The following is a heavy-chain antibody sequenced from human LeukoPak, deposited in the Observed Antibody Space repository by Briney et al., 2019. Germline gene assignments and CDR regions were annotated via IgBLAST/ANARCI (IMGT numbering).Heavy chain of an antibody. V-gene: IGHV1-69*13. Sequence: ASVKVSCKASGGTFISYAISWVRQAPGQGLEWMGGIIPIFGTANYAQKFQGRVTITADESTSTAYMELSSLRSEDTAVYYCATDYGDRSNFDYWGQGTLVTVSS. D-gene: IGHD4-17*01. CDR2: IIPIFGTA. CDR1: GGTFISYA. J-gene: IGHJ4*02. CDR3: ATDYGDRSNFDY.